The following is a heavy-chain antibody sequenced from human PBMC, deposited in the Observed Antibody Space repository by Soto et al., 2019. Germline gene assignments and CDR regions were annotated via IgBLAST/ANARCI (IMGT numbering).Heavy chain of an antibody. CDR1: GYRFLNYA. V-gene: IGHV1-18*01. Sequence: QVPLVQSGAEVKEPGASVKVSCKASGYRFLNYAITWVRQAPGQGLEWMGWVSTYNGDTIYAQNLQGRVTMTTDTSTNTAYMELRSLRSDDTAMYFCARGLYSNYDCHYWGQGTLVTVSS. D-gene: IGHD4-4*01. J-gene: IGHJ4*02. CDR3: ARGLYSNYDCHY. CDR2: VSTYNGDT.